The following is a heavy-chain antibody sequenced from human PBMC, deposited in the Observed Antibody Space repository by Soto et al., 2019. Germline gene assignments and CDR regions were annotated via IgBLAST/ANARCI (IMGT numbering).Heavy chain of an antibody. V-gene: IGHV3-23*01. CDR1: GFAFSSYA. Sequence: PGGSLRLSCAASGFAFSSYAMSWVRQAPGKGLEWVSAISGSGGSTYYADSVKGRFTISRDNSKNTLYLQMNSLRAEDTAVYYCAKDLSSSPQYYFDYWGQGTLVTVSS. CDR3: AKDLSSSPQYYFDY. D-gene: IGHD6-6*01. CDR2: ISGSGGST. J-gene: IGHJ4*02.